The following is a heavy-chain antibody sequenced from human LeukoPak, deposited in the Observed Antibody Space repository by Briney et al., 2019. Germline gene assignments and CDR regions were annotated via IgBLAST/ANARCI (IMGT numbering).Heavy chain of an antibody. CDR2: IDPSDSYT. CDR3: ARTAVGSFFDY. V-gene: IGHV5-10-1*01. J-gene: IGHJ4*02. CDR1: GYSFTSHW. D-gene: IGHD6-13*01. Sequence: GESLKISCKGSGYSFTSHWISWVRQMPGKGLEWMGRIDPSDSYTNYSPSFQGHVTISADKSISTAYLQWSRLKTSDTAMYYCARTAVGSFFDYWGEGTLVTVSS.